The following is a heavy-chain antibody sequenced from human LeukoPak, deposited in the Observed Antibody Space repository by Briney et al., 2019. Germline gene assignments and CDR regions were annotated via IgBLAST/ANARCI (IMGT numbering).Heavy chain of an antibody. V-gene: IGHV3-74*01. Sequence: GGSLRLSCAASGFTFSSYWMHWVRQTPGKGLVWVSRINGDGSSTTCADSVKGRFTSSRDNARNTLYLQMNSLRADDTAVYYCADSNFDYWGQGTQVTVSS. D-gene: IGHD5-18*01. J-gene: IGHJ4*02. CDR3: ADSNFDY. CDR2: INGDGSST. CDR1: GFTFSSYW.